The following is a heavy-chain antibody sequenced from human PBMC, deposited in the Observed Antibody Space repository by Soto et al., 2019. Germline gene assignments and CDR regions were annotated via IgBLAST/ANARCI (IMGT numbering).Heavy chain of an antibody. D-gene: IGHD3-22*01. CDR2: ISSSGSTI. CDR3: EGDYYDRSGYPDAFDI. V-gene: IGHV3-11*01. CDR1: GFTFSDYY. Sequence: GGSLRLSCAASGFTFSDYYMSWIRQAPGKGLEWVSYISSSGSTIYYADSVKGRFTISRDNAKNSLYLQMNSLRAEDTAVYDCEGDYYDRSGYPDAFDIWGQGTMVTVSS. J-gene: IGHJ3*02.